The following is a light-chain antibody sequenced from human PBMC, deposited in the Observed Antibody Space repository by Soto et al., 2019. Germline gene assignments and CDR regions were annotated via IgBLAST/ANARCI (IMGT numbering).Light chain of an antibody. J-gene: IGLJ1*01. CDR2: EVS. V-gene: IGLV2-8*01. CDR1: SSDVGGYNY. CDR3: SSYAGRNNYV. Sequence: QSVLTQPPSASGSPGQSVTISCTGTSSDVGGYNYVSWYQQHPGKAPKLMIYEVSKRPSGVPDRLSGSKSGNTASLTVSGLQAEDEADYYCSSYAGRNNYVFGTGTKLTVL.